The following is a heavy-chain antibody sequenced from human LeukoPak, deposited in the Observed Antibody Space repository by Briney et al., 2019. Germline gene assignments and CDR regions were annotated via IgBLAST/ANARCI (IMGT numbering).Heavy chain of an antibody. D-gene: IGHD6-13*01. Sequence: ASVKVSCKASGYTFTSYGISWVRQAPGQGLEWMGWISAYNGNTNYAQKLQGRVTMTTDTSTSTAYMELRSLRSDDTAVYYCARDREKQLSIYYYYYYMDVWGKGTTVTISS. J-gene: IGHJ6*03. CDR2: ISAYNGNT. CDR1: GYTFTSYG. V-gene: IGHV1-18*01. CDR3: ARDREKQLSIYYYYYYMDV.